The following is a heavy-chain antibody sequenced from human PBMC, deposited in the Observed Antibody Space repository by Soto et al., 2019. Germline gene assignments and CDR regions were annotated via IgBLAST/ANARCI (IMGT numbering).Heavy chain of an antibody. D-gene: IGHD3-3*01. J-gene: IGHJ6*02. Sequence: GASVKVSCKTSGYTVNNFGVTWVRQAPGQGLEWMGWISAYNGNTHYVEKFQGRVTMTTDTSMSTAYMELRSLRFDDTAVYFCARDRTPWSGDESFGTDDYYTMDVWGQGTTVTVSS. V-gene: IGHV1-18*04. CDR3: ARDRTPWSGDESFGTDDYYTMDV. CDR2: ISAYNGNT. CDR1: GYTVNNFG.